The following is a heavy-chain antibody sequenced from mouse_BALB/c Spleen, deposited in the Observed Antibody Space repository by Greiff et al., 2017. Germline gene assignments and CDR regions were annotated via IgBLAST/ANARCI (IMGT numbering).Heavy chain of an antibody. J-gene: IGHJ4*01. CDR3: ARKRDYDDAMDY. CDR2: ISSGGSYT. CDR1: GFTFSSYA. D-gene: IGHD2-4*01. V-gene: IGHV5-9-1*01. Sequence: EVMLVESGGGLVKPGGSLKLSCAASGFTFSSYAMSWVRQTPEKRLEWVATISSGGSYTYYPDSVKGRFTISRDNAKNTLYLQMSSLRSEDTAMYYCARKRDYDDAMDYWGQGTAVTVSS.